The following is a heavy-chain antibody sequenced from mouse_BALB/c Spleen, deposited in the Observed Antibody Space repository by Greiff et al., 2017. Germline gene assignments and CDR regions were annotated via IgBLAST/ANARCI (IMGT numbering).Heavy chain of an antibody. V-gene: IGHV14-4*02. CDR1: GFNIKDYY. Sequence: EVQLQQSGAELVRSGASVKLSCTASGFNIKDYYMHWVKQRPEQGLEWIGWIDPENGDTEYAPKFQGKATMTADTSSNTAYLQLSSLTSEDTAVYYCNAGPSTMIMAFDYWGQGTTLTVSS. J-gene: IGHJ2*01. CDR3: NAGPSTMIMAFDY. D-gene: IGHD2-4*01. CDR2: IDPENGDT.